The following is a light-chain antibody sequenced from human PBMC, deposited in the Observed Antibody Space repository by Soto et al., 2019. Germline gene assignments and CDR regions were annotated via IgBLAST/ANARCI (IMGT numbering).Light chain of an antibody. CDR3: QQYNNWPIT. V-gene: IGKV3-15*01. CDR2: RAS. J-gene: IGKJ5*01. Sequence: EVALTQSPATLSVSPGEGATRSCRASQSMNTLLAWYQQKPGQAPRLLIYRASTRATDIPARFSGSGSGTDFTLTISSLQSEDFAIYYCQQYNNWPITFGQGTRLEIK. CDR1: QSMNTL.